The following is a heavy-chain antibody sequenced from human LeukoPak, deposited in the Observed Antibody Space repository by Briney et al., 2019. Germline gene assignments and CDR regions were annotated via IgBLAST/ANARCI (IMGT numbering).Heavy chain of an antibody. J-gene: IGHJ4*02. CDR3: AKLRNFDY. D-gene: IGHD1-14*01. CDR1: GFTVSSIH. CDR2: ISYDGSNK. V-gene: IGHV3-30*18. Sequence: GGSLRLSCAASGFTVSSIHMVWVRQAPGKGLEWVAVISYDGSNKYYADSVKGRFTISRDNSKNTLYLQMNSLRAEDTAVYYCAKLRNFDYWGQGTLVTVSS.